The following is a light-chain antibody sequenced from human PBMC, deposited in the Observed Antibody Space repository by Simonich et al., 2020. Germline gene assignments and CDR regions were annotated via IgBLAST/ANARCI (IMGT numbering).Light chain of an antibody. CDR2: GNS. J-gene: IGLJ3*02. CDR1: SSNIGAGYD. Sequence: QSVLTQPPSVSGAPGQRVTISCTGSSSNIGAGYDVHWYQQLPGKAPKLLIYGNSNRPSGGPGRFSGSKSGTSASLAITGLQAEDEADYYCQSYDSSLWVFGGGTKLTVL. CDR3: QSYDSSLWV. V-gene: IGLV1-40*01.